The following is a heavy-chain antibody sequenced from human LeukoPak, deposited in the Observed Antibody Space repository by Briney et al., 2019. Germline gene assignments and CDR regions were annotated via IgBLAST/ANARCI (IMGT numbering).Heavy chain of an antibody. V-gene: IGHV3-23*01. J-gene: IGHJ4*02. D-gene: IGHD2-2*01. CDR1: GFSFSTYA. CDR2: LSGSGAST. CDR3: ARGPKVPTPTYYFDY. Sequence: GGSLRLSCAASGFSFSTYAMTWVRQAPGKGLEWVSALSGSGASTFYADSVKGWFTISRDNSKNTLYLQMNSLRAEDTAVYYCARGPKVPTPTYYFDYWGQGTLVTVSS.